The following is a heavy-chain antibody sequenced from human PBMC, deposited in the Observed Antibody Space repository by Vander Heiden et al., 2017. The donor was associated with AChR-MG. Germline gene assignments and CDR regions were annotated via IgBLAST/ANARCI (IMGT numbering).Heavy chain of an antibody. Sequence: QVQLQQSGPGLAKPSQTLPLICAISGDSVSNNTAAWNWIRQSPSRGLEWLGRTYYRSKWNNDYAVSVKSRITINPDTSKNHFSLHLNSVTPEDTAVYYCASGIYFFDHWGQGTLVTVTS. CDR2: TYYRSKWNN. V-gene: IGHV6-1*01. CDR3: ASGIYFFDH. CDR1: GDSVSNNTAA. J-gene: IGHJ4*02.